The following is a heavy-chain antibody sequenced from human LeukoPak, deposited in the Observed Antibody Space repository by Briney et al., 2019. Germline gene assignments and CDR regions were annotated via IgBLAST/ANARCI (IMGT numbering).Heavy chain of an antibody. J-gene: IGHJ4*02. Sequence: GGSLRLSCAASGFTFNNYGMHWVRQAPGKGLEWVAFIRYDGSNKYYADSVKGRFTISRDNSRNTLYLQMNSLRAEDTAVYYCAKDRATAALVFDYWGQGTLVTVSS. CDR3: AKDRATAALVFDY. CDR2: IRYDGSNK. V-gene: IGHV3-30*02. D-gene: IGHD6-13*01. CDR1: GFTFNNYG.